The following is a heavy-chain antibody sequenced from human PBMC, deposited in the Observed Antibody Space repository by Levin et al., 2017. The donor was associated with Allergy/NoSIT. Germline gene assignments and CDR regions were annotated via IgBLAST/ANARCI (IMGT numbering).Heavy chain of an antibody. CDR1: GCPISDYY. CDR2: ISHTGTS. D-gene: IGHD4-23*01. J-gene: IGHJ1*01. V-gene: IGHV4-59*01. Sequence: SETLSLTCTVSGCPISDYYWSWIRQPPGKGLEWIGFISHTGTSHYNPSLKSRVTISVDTSKKQFSLRLNTVTTADTAVYYCARAGISCRAGNCDELPLATWGPGTLFRVSS. CDR3: ARAGISCRAGNCDELPLAT.